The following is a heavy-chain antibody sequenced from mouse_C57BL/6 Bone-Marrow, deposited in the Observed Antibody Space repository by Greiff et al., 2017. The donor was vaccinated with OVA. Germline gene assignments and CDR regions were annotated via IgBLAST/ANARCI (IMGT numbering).Heavy chain of an antibody. CDR3: ASEGIITSASDY. CDR2: IDPSDSYT. CDR1: GYTFTSYW. J-gene: IGHJ4*01. D-gene: IGHD1-1*01. V-gene: IGHV1-69*01. Sequence: QVQLQQPGAELVMPGASVKLSCKASGYTFTSYWMHWVKQRPGQGLEWIGEIDPSDSYTNYNQKFKGKSTLTVDKSSSTAYMQLSSLTSEDSAVYYCASEGIITSASDYWGQGTSVTVSS.